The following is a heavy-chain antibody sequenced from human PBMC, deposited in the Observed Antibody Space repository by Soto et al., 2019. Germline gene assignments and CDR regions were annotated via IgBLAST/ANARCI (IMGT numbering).Heavy chain of an antibody. V-gene: IGHV4-39*01. CDR1: GGSISSSSYY. CDR2: IYYSGST. Sequence: PSETLSLTCTVSGGSISSSSYYWGWIRQPPGKGLEWIGSIYYSGSTYYNPSLKSRVTISVDTSKNQFSLKLSSVTAADTAVYCCASNPMIVVDGPAFDIWGQGTMVTVSS. CDR3: ASNPMIVVDGPAFDI. D-gene: IGHD3-22*01. J-gene: IGHJ3*02.